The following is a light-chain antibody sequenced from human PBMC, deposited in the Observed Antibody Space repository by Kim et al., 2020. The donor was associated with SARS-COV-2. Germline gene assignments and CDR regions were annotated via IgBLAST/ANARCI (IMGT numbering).Light chain of an antibody. CDR2: CAS. Sequence: RATLTCKSRQNFFYSSHYPNFLPWYQQPPVQPPKVLIYCASIRESWVPARFSGSGSATDFTLTISSLQAEDVAVYYCQQYFATPSTFGQGTKLEI. J-gene: IGKJ2*01. CDR1: QNFFYSSHYPNF. CDR3: QQYFATPST. V-gene: IGKV4-1*01.